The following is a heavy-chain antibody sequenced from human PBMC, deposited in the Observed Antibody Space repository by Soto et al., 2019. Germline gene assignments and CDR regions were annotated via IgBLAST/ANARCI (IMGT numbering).Heavy chain of an antibody. CDR2: IYHSGRT. CDR1: GGSISSSHW. D-gene: IGHD3-16*01. J-gene: IGHJ4*02. V-gene: IGHV4-4*02. CDR3: ASSGGGEDY. Sequence: QVQLQESGPGLVKPSGTLSLSCAVSGGSISSSHWWTWVRQPPGKGLEWIGEIYHSGRTNYNPSLKGGVNISVKPSRNQFSLNLNSLTAAATAVYYCASSGGGEDYWGQGILVTVSS.